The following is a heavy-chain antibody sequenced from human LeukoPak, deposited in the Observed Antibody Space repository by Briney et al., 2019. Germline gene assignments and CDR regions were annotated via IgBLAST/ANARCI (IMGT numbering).Heavy chain of an antibody. CDR2: VVCSGSGT. D-gene: IGHD3-22*01. CDR3: ATYGTSGYYLDY. CDR1: GFSFSSYS. J-gene: IGHJ4*02. V-gene: IGHV3-23*01. Sequence: PGASLRLSCAASGFSFSSYSMSWVRQAPGKGLEWVSAVVCSGSGTFYTDSVKGRFTISRDNSKNTVSLQMNSLRAEDTALYYCATYGTSGYYLDYWGQGALVTVSS.